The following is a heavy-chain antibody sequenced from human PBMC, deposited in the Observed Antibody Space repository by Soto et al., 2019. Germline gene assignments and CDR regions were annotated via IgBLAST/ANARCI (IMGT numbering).Heavy chain of an antibody. Sequence: QVQLQQSGPRLVKPSQTLSLTCTVSGASVSTGAYYWGWVRQRPGKGLEWVGYIYESGYTYYNTSLKSRLTRSLDRSNNQFSLGLTAVTAADTAVYYCVRALRHTAMVYPWFDPWGQGTLVNVSS. CDR2: IYESGYT. CDR3: VRALRHTAMVYPWFDP. D-gene: IGHD5-18*01. CDR1: GASVSTGAYY. V-gene: IGHV4-31*03. J-gene: IGHJ5*02.